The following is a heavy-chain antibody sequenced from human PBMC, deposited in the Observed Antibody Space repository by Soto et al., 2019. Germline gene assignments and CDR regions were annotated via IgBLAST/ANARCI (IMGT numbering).Heavy chain of an antibody. CDR3: ARDPGGVVTPA. J-gene: IGHJ5*02. Sequence: QVQLVQSGAEVKKPGSSVKVSCKASGGTFSSYTISWVRQAPGQGLEWMGRIIPILGIANYAQKFQGTVTITADKSTSTAYMELSSLRSEDTAVYYCARDPGGVVTPAWGQGTLVTVSS. CDR2: IIPILGIA. CDR1: GGTFSSYT. V-gene: IGHV1-69*08. D-gene: IGHD2-21*02.